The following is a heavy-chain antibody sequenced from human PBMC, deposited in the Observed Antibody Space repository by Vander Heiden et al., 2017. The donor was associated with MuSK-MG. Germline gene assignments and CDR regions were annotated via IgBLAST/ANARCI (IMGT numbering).Heavy chain of an antibody. D-gene: IGHD3-16*01. CDR1: GFNFSNYG. CDR2: VSYDGTKK. J-gene: IGHJ5*02. V-gene: IGHV3-30*18. Sequence: QVQLVESGGRVVPSEGTLRLSCVTSGFNFSNYGIHWVRQAPGKGLEWAAVVSYDGTKKYYADPVKGRFTVSRDDSKKSVFLQMNSLRPEDTAVYYCAKDTDNYEGFDPWGQGTLVTVSS. CDR3: AKDTDNYEGFDP.